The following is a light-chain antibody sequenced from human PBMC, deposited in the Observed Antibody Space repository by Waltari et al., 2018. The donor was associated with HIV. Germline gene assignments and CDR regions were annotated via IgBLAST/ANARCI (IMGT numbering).Light chain of an antibody. CDR1: SRDVGGYDY. Sequence: QSALTQPASVSGSLGQSITFSCTGPSRDVGGYDYVPWYQQHPGKAPKLKIYDVSIRPSGVSNRFSGSKSGNTASLTISGLQAEDEADYYCSSYTSSSSVVFGGGTKLTVL. CDR2: DVS. CDR3: SSYTSSSSVV. J-gene: IGLJ2*01. V-gene: IGLV2-14*01.